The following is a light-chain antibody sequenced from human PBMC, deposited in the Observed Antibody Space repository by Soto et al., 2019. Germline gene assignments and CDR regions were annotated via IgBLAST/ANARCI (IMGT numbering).Light chain of an antibody. CDR3: SSYTSFTTVL. CDR1: SSDVGGHDY. CDR2: EVS. J-gene: IGLJ2*01. V-gene: IGLV2-14*01. Sequence: QSVLTQPASVSGSPGQSITISCTGTSSDVGGHDYVSWYQQHPGKAPKLMIYEVSYRPSGISNRFSGSKSDNTASLTISGLQAEDEADYYCSSYTSFTTVLFGGGIKLTVL.